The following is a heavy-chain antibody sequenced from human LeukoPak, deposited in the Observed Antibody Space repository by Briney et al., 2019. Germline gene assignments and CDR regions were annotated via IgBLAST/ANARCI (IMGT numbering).Heavy chain of an antibody. CDR2: INHSGST. Sequence: SETLSLTCAVYGGSFSGYYRSWIRQPPGKGLEWIGEINHSGSTNYNPSLKSRVTISVDTSKNQFSLKLSSVTAADTAVYYCARGDIVVVPAAPSPSKRRNTAMPRRGAFDIWGQGTMVTVSS. V-gene: IGHV4-34*01. J-gene: IGHJ3*02. CDR1: GGSFSGYY. CDR3: ARGDIVVVPAAPSPSKRRNTAMPRRGAFDI. D-gene: IGHD2-2*01.